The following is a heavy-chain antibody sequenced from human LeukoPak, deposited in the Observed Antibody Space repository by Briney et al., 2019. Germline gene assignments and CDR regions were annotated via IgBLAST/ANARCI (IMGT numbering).Heavy chain of an antibody. CDR2: IYHSGST. CDR3: ARVKGDFTMVRGVNHYFDY. V-gene: IGHV4-30-2*01. J-gene: IGHJ4*02. D-gene: IGHD3-10*01. Sequence: SETLSLTCTVSGGSISSGGYYWSWIRQPPGKGLEWIGYIYHSGSTYYNPSLKSRVTISVDRSKNQFSLKLSSVTAADTAVYYCARVKGDFTMVRGVNHYFDYWGQGTLVTVSS. CDR1: GGSISSGGYY.